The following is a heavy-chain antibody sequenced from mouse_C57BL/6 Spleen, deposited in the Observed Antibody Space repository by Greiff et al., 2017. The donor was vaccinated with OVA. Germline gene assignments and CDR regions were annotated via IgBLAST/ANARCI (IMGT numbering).Heavy chain of an antibody. CDR3: ARPHYYGSSPYYAMDY. CDR2: IYPGSGNT. V-gene: IGHV1-76*01. D-gene: IGHD1-1*01. Sequence: VQLQQSGAELVRPGASVKLSCKASGYTFTDYYINWVKQRPGQGLEWIARIYPGSGNTYYNEKFKGKATLTAEKSSSTAYMQLSSLTSEDSAVYFCARPHYYGSSPYYAMDYWGQGTSVTVSS. J-gene: IGHJ4*01. CDR1: GYTFTDYY.